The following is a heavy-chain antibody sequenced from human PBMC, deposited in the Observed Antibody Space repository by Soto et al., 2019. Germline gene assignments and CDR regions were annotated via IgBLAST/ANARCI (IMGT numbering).Heavy chain of an antibody. J-gene: IGHJ4*02. D-gene: IGHD2-8*01. V-gene: IGHV3-53*01. Sequence: GGSLRLSCAASGFTVSSNYMSWVRQAPGKGLEWVSVIYSGGSTYYADSVKGRFTISRDNSKNTLYLQMNSLRAEDTAVYYCARENLYCTNGVCYGDRTNDYWGQGTLVTVSS. CDR1: GFTVSSNY. CDR2: IYSGGST. CDR3: ARENLYCTNGVCYGDRTNDY.